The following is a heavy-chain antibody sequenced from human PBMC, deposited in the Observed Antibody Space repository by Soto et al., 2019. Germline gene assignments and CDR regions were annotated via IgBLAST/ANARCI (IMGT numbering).Heavy chain of an antibody. D-gene: IGHD2-2*01. CDR2: IRSKAYGGTT. V-gene: IGHV3-49*04. CDR1: GFTFGDYA. Sequence: GGSLRLSCTASGFTFGDYAMSWVRQAPGKGLEWVGFIRSKAYGGTTEYAASVKGRFTISRDDSKSIAYLQMNSLKTEDTAVYYCTTHRKGYYAELDPWGQGTLVTVSS. J-gene: IGHJ5*02. CDR3: TTHRKGYYAELDP.